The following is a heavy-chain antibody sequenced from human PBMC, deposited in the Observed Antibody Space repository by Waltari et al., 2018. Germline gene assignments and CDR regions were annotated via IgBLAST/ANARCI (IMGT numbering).Heavy chain of an antibody. D-gene: IGHD3-22*01. CDR1: GFAFSSYS. CDR2: ISTSTSTI. J-gene: IGHJ4*02. CDR3: ARVRGAYYSDY. V-gene: IGHV3-48*04. Sequence: EVQLVESGGGLVQPGGSLRLSCAASGFAFSSYSMNWVRQAPGKGLEWVSYISTSTSTIYYADSVNGRFTISRDNAQSSLFLQMNSLRAEDTAVYYCARVRGAYYSDYWGQGTLVTVSS.